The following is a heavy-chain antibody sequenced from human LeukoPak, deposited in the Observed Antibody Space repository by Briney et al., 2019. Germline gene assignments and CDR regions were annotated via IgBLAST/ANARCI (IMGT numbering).Heavy chain of an antibody. J-gene: IGHJ4*02. D-gene: IGHD3-22*01. V-gene: IGHV4-61*02. Sequence: SQTLSLTCTVSGGSISSGSYYWSWIRQPAGKGLEWIGRIYTSGSTNYNPSLKSRVTISVDTSKNQFSLKLSSVTAADTAVYYCARDLRWGYYYDSSGYYYFDYWGQGTLVTVSS. CDR2: IYTSGST. CDR1: GGSISSGSYY. CDR3: ARDLRWGYYYDSSGYYYFDY.